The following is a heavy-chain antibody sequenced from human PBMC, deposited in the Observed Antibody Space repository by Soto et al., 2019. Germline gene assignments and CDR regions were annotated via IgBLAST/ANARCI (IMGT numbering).Heavy chain of an antibody. J-gene: IGHJ5*02. D-gene: IGHD2-15*01. Sequence: QVQLMQSGAEVKKPGASVKVSCKASGYTFTSYYIHWVRQAPGQGLEWMGIINPSGGSTTYAPKFQDRHTIARDTPTSTVYMALGGLSSEDTAVYFCARVKGCSAGSCYWFDPWGQGTLVIVSS. CDR1: GYTFTSYY. CDR3: ARVKGCSAGSCYWFDP. V-gene: IGHV1-46*01. CDR2: INPSGGST.